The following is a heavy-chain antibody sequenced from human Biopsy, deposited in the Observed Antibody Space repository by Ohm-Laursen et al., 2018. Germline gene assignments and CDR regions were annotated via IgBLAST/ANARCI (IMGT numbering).Heavy chain of an antibody. Sequence: ASVKVSCKASGYTFTGQYLHWVRQVPGQGLEWMGWINPHSGTTKFAQDFQGRVTMTRDTSITTAYMELRRLRSDDTAVYYCARDRYRWNIAAVLAAHYNDFYYALDVWGQGTTVTVSS. CDR3: ARDRYRWNIAAVLAAHYNDFYYALDV. J-gene: IGHJ6*02. CDR1: GYTFTGQY. V-gene: IGHV1-2*02. D-gene: IGHD2-15*01. CDR2: INPHSGTT.